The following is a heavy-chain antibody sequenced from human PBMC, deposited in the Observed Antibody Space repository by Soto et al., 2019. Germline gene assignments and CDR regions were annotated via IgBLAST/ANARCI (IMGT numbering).Heavy chain of an antibody. CDR3: ATAYSGSFNDAFDI. CDR1: GYTFTSYD. D-gene: IGHD4-4*01. J-gene: IGHJ3*02. CDR2: MNPNSGNT. V-gene: IGHV1-8*01. Sequence: ASVKVSCKASGYTFTSYDINWVRQATGQGLEWMGWMNPNSGNTGYAQKFQGRVTMTRNTSISTAYMELSSLRSEDTAMYYCATAYSGSFNDAFDIWGQGTMVTVSS.